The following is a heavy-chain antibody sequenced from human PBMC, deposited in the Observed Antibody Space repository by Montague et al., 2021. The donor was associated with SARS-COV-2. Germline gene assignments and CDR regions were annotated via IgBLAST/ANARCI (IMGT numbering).Heavy chain of an antibody. CDR1: GGSVSDYY. V-gene: IGHV4-4*07. Sequence: SETLSLTCTVSGGSVSDYYWTWVRQSAGKGLEWIGRIYSSGNTLYNPSLKSRLTLSLDTANNQFSLQLSSVAAADTAVYYCTRVRDDDLGVPGWVHNWFDPWGQGTLVTVSS. J-gene: IGHJ5*02. D-gene: IGHD6-19*01. CDR3: TRVRDDDLGVPGWVHNWFDP. CDR2: IYSSGNT.